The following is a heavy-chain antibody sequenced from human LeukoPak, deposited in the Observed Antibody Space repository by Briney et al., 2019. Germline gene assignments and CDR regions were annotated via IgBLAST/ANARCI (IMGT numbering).Heavy chain of an antibody. CDR3: ARPRKVYGMDV. Sequence: GGSLRLSCAASGFTFSDYYMSWIRQAPGKGLECISYISDSGSSIFYADSVKGRFTISRDNAKNSLYLQMNSLRAGDTAVYYCARPRKVYGMDVWGQGTTVTVSS. CDR1: GFTFSDYY. V-gene: IGHV3-11*01. J-gene: IGHJ6*02. CDR2: ISDSGSSI.